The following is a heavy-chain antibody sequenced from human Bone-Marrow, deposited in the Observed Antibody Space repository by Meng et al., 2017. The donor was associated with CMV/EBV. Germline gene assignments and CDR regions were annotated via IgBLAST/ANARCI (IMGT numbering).Heavy chain of an antibody. J-gene: IGHJ4*02. V-gene: IGHV3-21*01. CDR3: APDSSGWAEVGY. Sequence: LSLTCAASGFTFSSYSMNWVRQASGKGLEWVSSISSSSSYIYYADSVKGRFTISRDNAKNSLYLQMNSLRAEDTAVYYCAPDSSGWAEVGYWGQGTLVTVSP. D-gene: IGHD6-19*01. CDR2: ISSSSSYI. CDR1: GFTFSSYS.